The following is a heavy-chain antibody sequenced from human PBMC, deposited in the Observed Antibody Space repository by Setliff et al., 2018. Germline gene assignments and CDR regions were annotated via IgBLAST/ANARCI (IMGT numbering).Heavy chain of an antibody. CDR2: VSGSGVNT. J-gene: IGHJ5*02. D-gene: IGHD3-10*01. CDR1: GFRFSAYA. CDR3: AKDLGVNFGELIA. Sequence: GGSLRLSCVASGFRFSAYAMNWGRQAPGKGLEWVSGVSGSGVNTFYADSVKGRFTISRDDSKNTLYLQMNSLRTEDTALYYCAKDLGVNFGELIAWGQGTLVTVSS. V-gene: IGHV3-23*01.